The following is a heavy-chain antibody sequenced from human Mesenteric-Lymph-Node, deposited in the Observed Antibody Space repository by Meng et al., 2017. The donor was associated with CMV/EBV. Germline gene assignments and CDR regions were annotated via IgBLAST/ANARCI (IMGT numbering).Heavy chain of an antibody. CDR1: GYTFTGYY. J-gene: IGHJ5*02. V-gene: IGHV1-2*02. CDR2: INPNSGGT. D-gene: IGHD2-15*01. Sequence: ASVKVSCKASGYTFTGYYMHWVRQAPGQGLEWMGWINPNSGGTNYAQNFQGRVTMTRDTSISTAYMELSRLTSDDTAVYYCAREGAFCSGGTCYGYHWFDPWGQGTLVTVSS. CDR3: AREGAFCSGGTCYGYHWFDP.